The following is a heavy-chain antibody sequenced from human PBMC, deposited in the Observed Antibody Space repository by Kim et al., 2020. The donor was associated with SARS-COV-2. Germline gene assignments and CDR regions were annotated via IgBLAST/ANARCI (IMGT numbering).Heavy chain of an antibody. Sequence: ASVKVSCKASGYTFTSYYMHCVRQAPGQGLEWMGIINPSGGSTSYAQKFQGRVTMTRDTSTSTVYMELSSLRSEDTAVYYCARDPFLYGSGSYYNVDGGNFFDYWGQGTLVTVSS. CDR1: GYTFTSYY. CDR3: ARDPFLYGSGSYYNVDGGNFFDY. CDR2: INPSGGST. J-gene: IGHJ4*02. V-gene: IGHV1-46*01. D-gene: IGHD3-10*01.